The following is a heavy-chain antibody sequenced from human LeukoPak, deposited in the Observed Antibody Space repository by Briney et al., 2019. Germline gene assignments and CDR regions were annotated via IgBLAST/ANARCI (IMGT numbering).Heavy chain of an antibody. Sequence: GGSLRLSCAASGFTFSSYSMNWVRQAPGKGLEWVSPISSGSSYIYYADSVKGRFTISRDNAKNSLYLQMNSLRAEDTAVYYCARENPYDYVWGSYSDAFDIWGQGTMVTVSS. D-gene: IGHD3-16*01. CDR2: ISSGSSYI. CDR1: GFTFSSYS. V-gene: IGHV3-21*01. CDR3: ARENPYDYVWGSYSDAFDI. J-gene: IGHJ3*02.